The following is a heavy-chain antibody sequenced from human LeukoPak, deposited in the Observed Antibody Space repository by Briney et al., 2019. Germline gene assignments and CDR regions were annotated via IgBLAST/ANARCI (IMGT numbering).Heavy chain of an antibody. D-gene: IGHD3-3*02. V-gene: IGHV3-30*04. J-gene: IGHJ3*02. Sequence: PGGSLRLSCAASGFTFSSYAMHWVRQAPGKGLEWVAVISYDGSNKYYADSVKGRFTISRDNSKNTLYLQMNSLRAGDTAVYYCARAHFRNDAFDIWGQGTMVTVSS. CDR2: ISYDGSNK. CDR1: GFTFSSYA. CDR3: ARAHFRNDAFDI.